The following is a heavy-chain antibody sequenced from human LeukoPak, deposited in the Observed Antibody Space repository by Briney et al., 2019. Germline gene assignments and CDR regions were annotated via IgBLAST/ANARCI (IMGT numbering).Heavy chain of an antibody. D-gene: IGHD3-9*01. CDR2: IYYSGST. J-gene: IGHJ4*02. Sequence: SETLSLTCTVSGGSISSSSYYWGWIRQPPGKGLEWIGSIYYSGSTYYNPSLKSRVTISVDTSKNQFSLKLSSVTAADTAVYYCARVPLRYFDWLFDYWGQGTLVTVSS. CDR3: ARVPLRYFDWLFDY. V-gene: IGHV4-39*07. CDR1: GGSISSSSYY.